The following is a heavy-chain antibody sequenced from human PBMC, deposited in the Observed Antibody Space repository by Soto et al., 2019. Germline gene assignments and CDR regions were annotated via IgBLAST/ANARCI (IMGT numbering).Heavy chain of an antibody. J-gene: IGHJ4*02. CDR2: ISPYNGNT. CDR3: ARDLVSGSDFWRAYNGGYFDY. CDR1: GYTFRNYG. V-gene: IGHV1-18*01. D-gene: IGHD3-3*01. Sequence: QVQLVQSGAEVKRPGASVKVSCKASGYTFRNYGITWVRQAPGQGLEWLAWISPYNGNTNYAQDLQGRVTMTTDTSTSTAYMELRSLTSEATAMYYCARDLVSGSDFWRAYNGGYFDYWGQGTLVTVSS.